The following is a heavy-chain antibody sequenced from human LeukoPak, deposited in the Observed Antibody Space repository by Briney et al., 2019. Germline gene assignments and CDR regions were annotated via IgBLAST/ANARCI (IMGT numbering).Heavy chain of an antibody. J-gene: IGHJ6*02. CDR2: IGAAGDI. V-gene: IGHV3-13*01. D-gene: IGHD3-10*01. CDR1: GFTFSSYD. CDR3: ARAHVYGSAYGMDV. Sequence: GGSLRLSCAASGFTFSSYDMHWVRQATGKGLEWVSAIGAAGDIYYPGSVKGRFTISRENAKNSLYLQMNSLRAGDTAVYYCARAHVYGSAYGMDVWGQGTTVTVSS.